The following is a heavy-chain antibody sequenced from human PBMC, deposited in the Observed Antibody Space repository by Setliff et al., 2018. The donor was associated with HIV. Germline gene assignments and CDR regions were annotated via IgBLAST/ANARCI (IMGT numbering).Heavy chain of an antibody. CDR2: ISGYSGNT. V-gene: IGHV1-8*01. CDR3: AKEAVAATDGEWYFFDS. D-gene: IGHD2-8*01. J-gene: IGHJ4*02. Sequence: ASVKVSCKASGDTFTKYGIGWVRQAPGQGLEWMGWISGYSGNTGYAQKFQGRVTMTRNTSISTAYMELSSLRSEDTAVYYCAKEAVAATDGEWYFFDSWGQGTLVTVSS. CDR1: GDTFTKYG.